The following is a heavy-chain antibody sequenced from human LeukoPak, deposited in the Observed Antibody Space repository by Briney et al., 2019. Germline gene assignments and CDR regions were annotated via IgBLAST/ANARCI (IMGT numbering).Heavy chain of an antibody. CDR1: GGTFSSYA. J-gene: IGHJ4*02. Sequence: AASVKVSCKASGGTFSSYAISWVRQAPGQGLEWMGIINPSGGSTSYAQKFQGRVTMTRDTSTSTVYMELSSLRSEDTAVYYCARVNLDGYNLDYWGQGTLVTVSS. D-gene: IGHD5-24*01. CDR2: INPSGGST. V-gene: IGHV1-46*01. CDR3: ARVNLDGYNLDY.